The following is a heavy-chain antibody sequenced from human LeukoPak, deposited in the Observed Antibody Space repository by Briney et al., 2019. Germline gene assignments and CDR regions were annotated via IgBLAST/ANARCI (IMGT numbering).Heavy chain of an antibody. CDR1: GFIFSSYG. CDR3: ARVRVAYGSGSYFNSFFEY. D-gene: IGHD3-10*01. J-gene: IGHJ4*02. Sequence: GGSLGLSCTASGFIFSSYGMHWVRQAPGKRLEWVAFIQFDESETHYGDSVKGRFSISRDISKNTPYLQMNSLRAEDTALYYCARVRVAYGSGSYFNSFFEYWGQGTLVTVSS. V-gene: IGHV3-30*02. CDR2: IQFDESET.